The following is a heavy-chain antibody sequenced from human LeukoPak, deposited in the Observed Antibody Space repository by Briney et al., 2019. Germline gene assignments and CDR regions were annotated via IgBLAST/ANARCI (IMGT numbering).Heavy chain of an antibody. D-gene: IGHD3-10*01. CDR1: GFTFSSYS. V-gene: IGHV3-21*01. Sequence: PGGSLRLSCAASGFTFSSYSMNWVRQAPGKGLEWVSFISSSSNYIYYADSAKGRFTISRDNAKNSLYLQMNSLRAEDTAVYYCARDRYGSEIDSWGQGILVTVSS. CDR2: ISSSSNYI. J-gene: IGHJ4*02. CDR3: ARDRYGSEIDS.